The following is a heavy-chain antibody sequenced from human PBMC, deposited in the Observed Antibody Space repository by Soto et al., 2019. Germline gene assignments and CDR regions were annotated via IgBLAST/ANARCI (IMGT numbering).Heavy chain of an antibody. CDR1: GGSISSGGYY. J-gene: IGHJ5*02. CDR3: ARAGDSSRYLNWFDP. CDR2: IYYSGST. Sequence: SETLSLTCTVSGGSISSGGYYWSWIRQHPGEGLEWIGYIYYSGSTYYNPSLKSRVTISVDTSKNQFSLKLSSVTAADTAVYYCARAGDSSRYLNWFDPWGQGTLVTVSS. V-gene: IGHV4-31*03. D-gene: IGHD3-22*01.